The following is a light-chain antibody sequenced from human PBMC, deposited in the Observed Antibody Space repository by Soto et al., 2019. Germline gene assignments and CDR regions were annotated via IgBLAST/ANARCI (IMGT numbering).Light chain of an antibody. CDR3: SSFTFTSNF. V-gene: IGLV2-14*03. CDR2: DVS. Sequence: QSVLAQPASGSGAPGQSIPISCTGTNGDIGGNNYVSWYQQHPGKAPKLMIYDVSDRASGASSRFSGSKSGNTASLTISGLQSEDEADYYCSSFTFTSNFFGTGTKVTV. J-gene: IGLJ1*01. CDR1: NGDIGGNNY.